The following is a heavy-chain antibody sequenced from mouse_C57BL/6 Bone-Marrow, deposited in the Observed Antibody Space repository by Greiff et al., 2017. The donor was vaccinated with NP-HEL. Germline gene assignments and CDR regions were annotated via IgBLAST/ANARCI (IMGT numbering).Heavy chain of an antibody. Sequence: QVQLQQSGPELARPWASVKISCQAFYTISRRVHFAIRDTNYWMQWVKQRPGQGLEWIGAIYAGFGDTSYHQKFKATATMTADKSSSTAYMQLSSLTSEDSAVYYCAYGNYGTWFAYWGQGTPVTVSA. CDR1: YTISRRVH. J-gene: IGHJ3*01. V-gene: IGHV1-87*01. CDR3: SEDSAVYYCAYGNYGTWFAY. CDR2: GQGLEWIG. D-gene: IGHD2-1*01.